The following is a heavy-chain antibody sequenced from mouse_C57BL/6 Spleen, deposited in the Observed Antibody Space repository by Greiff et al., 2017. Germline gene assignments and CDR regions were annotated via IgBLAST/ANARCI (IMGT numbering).Heavy chain of an antibody. Sequence: VKLQQPGAELVRPGASVKLSCKASGYTFTSYWMDWVKQRPGQGLEWIGNIYPSDSETHYNQKFKDKATLTVAKSSSTAYMQLSSLTSEDSAVYYCTSVYYGSSPFYYWGQGTTLTVSS. V-gene: IGHV1-61*01. D-gene: IGHD1-1*01. CDR3: TSVYYGSSPFYY. CDR1: GYTFTSYW. J-gene: IGHJ2*01. CDR2: IYPSDSET.